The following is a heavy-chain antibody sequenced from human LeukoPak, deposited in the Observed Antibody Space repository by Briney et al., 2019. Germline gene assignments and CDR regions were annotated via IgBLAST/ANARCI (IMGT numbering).Heavy chain of an antibody. V-gene: IGHV4-31*03. Sequence: SETLSLTCTVSGGSISSGGYYWSWLRQHRGKGLEWIEYIYYSGSTYYHPSLKSRVTISVDTSKNQFSLKLSSVTAADTAVYYCARADRTTVTTGAFDIWGQGTMVTVSS. J-gene: IGHJ3*02. CDR2: IYYSGST. CDR3: ARADRTTVTTGAFDI. CDR1: GGSISSGGYY. D-gene: IGHD4-17*01.